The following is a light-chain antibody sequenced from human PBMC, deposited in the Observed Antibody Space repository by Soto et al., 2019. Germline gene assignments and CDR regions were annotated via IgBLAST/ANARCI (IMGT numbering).Light chain of an antibody. J-gene: IGKJ3*01. V-gene: IGKV3-15*01. CDR1: ESVHSN. CDR3: QHYNNWAPT. Sequence: EMVMTQSPATLSVSPGERVTLSCRASESVHSNLAWYQQKPGQGPSLLIYYASTRVTGVPDRFSGSGSGTEFTLTISSLQSKDFGVYYCQHYNNWAPTFGPGNKVKIK. CDR2: YAS.